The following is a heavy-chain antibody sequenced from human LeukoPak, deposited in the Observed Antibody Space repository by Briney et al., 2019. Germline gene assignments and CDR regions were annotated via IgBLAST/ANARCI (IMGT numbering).Heavy chain of an antibody. CDR1: GFTFSSYS. CDR3: ARDRGTRYCSGGSCHSSRRFDP. Sequence: GGSLRLSCAASGFTFSSYSTNWVRHAPGTVLEWVSSISSSSNYIYYADSVKGRFTISRDNAKNSLYLQMNSLRAEDTAVYYCARDRGTRYCSGGSCHSSRRFDPWGQGTLVTVSS. V-gene: IGHV3-21*01. J-gene: IGHJ5*02. CDR2: ISSSSNYI. D-gene: IGHD2-15*01.